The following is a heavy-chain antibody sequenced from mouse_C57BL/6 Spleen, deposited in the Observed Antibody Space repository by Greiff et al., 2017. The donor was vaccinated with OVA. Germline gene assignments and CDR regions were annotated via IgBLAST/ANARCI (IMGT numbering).Heavy chain of an antibody. CDR2: IYPGGGYT. Sequence: LEESGAELVRPGTSVKMSCKASGYTFTNYWIGWAKQRPGHGLEWIGDIYPGGGYTNYNEKFKGKATLTADKSSSTAYMQFSSPTSEDSAIYYCARRDYGSSYHFDYGGQGTTRTVSS. J-gene: IGHJ2*01. CDR1: GYTFTNYW. D-gene: IGHD1-1*01. V-gene: IGHV1-63*01. CDR3: ARRDYGSSYHFDY.